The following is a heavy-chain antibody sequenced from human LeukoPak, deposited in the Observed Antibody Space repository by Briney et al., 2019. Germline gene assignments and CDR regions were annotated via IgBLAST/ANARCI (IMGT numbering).Heavy chain of an antibody. CDR2: ISGGVGTT. J-gene: IGHJ6*02. CDR3: AKDGYCSSTSCPRAYYYGMDV. D-gene: IGHD2-2*01. Sequence: GGSLRLSCAASGFTFSSYAMSWVRQAPGKGLEWVSAISGGVGTTYYADSVKGRFTISRDNSKNTLYLQMNSLRAEDTAVYYCAKDGYCSSTSCPRAYYYGMDVWGQGTTVTVSS. CDR1: GFTFSSYA. V-gene: IGHV3-23*01.